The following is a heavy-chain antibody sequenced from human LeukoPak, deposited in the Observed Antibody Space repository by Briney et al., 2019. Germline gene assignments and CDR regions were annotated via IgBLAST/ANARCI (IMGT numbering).Heavy chain of an antibody. D-gene: IGHD3-10*01. CDR2: IYYSGST. J-gene: IGHJ3*02. CDR3: ARAGGLPRDDAFDI. Sequence: SETLSLTCTVSGGSISSYYWSWIRQPPGKGLEWIGYIYYSGSTNYNPSLKSRVTISVDTSKNQFSLKLRSVTAADAAVYFCARAGGLPRDDAFDIWGQGTMVTVSS. CDR1: GGSISSYY. V-gene: IGHV4-59*01.